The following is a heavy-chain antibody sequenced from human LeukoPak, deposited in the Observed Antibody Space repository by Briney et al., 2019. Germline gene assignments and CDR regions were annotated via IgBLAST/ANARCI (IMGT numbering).Heavy chain of an antibody. CDR1: GSSISSSSYY. V-gene: IGHV4-39*01. CDR3: ARRSRRLSIVVVPAYGMDV. J-gene: IGHJ6*02. Sequence: PSETLSLTCTVSGSSISSSSYYWGWIRQPPGKGLEWIGSIYYSGSTYYNPSLKSRVTISVDTSKNQFSLKLSSVTAADTAVYYCARRSRRLSIVVVPAYGMDVWGQGTTVTVSS. CDR2: IYYSGST. D-gene: IGHD2-2*01.